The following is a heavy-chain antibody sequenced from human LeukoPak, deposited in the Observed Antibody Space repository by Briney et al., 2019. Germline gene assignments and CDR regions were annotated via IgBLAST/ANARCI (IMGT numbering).Heavy chain of an antibody. J-gene: IGHJ3*02. D-gene: IGHD4-23*01. CDR1: GGSISSGDYY. CDR2: IYYSGST. V-gene: IGHV4-30-4*08. Sequence: SETLSLTCTVSGGSISSGDYYWRWIRQPPGKGLEWIGYIYYSGSTYYNPSLKSRVTISVDTSKNQFSLKLSSVTAADTAVYYCARDRNGRLEGPLSVVAFDIWGQGTMVTVSS. CDR3: ARDRNGRLEGPLSVVAFDI.